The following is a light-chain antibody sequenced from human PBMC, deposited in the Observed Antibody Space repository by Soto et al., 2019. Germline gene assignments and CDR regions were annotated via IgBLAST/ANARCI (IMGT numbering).Light chain of an antibody. Sequence: DIQMTQSPSSLSASVGERVTITCRASQSIGRFLNWHQQKPGKAPNVLINVASTLRSGVPSRFSGSGSVTDFNLTINSLQPEDFATYFCQQSFTTPLTFGGGTKVEIK. J-gene: IGKJ4*01. CDR2: VAS. V-gene: IGKV1-39*01. CDR1: QSIGRF. CDR3: QQSFTTPLT.